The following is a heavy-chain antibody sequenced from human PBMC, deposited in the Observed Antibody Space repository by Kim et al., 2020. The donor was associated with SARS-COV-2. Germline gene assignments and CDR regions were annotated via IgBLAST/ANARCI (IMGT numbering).Heavy chain of an antibody. CDR1: GFTFSSYA. J-gene: IGHJ5*02. D-gene: IGHD6-13*01. CDR2: IRCDSSTI. CDR3: ARVHEGWQQGIGDWFDP. Sequence: GGSLRLSCAASGFTFSSYAMHWVRQAPGKGLEWVSDIRCDSSTIYYADSVKGRFTISRDNSKNTLYLQMNSLRDEDTAVYYCARVHEGWQQGIGDWFDPWGQGTLVTVSS. V-gene: IGHV3-48*02.